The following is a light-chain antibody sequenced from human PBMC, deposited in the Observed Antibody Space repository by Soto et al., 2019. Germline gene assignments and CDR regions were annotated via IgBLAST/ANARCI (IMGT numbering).Light chain of an antibody. V-gene: IGKV1-6*01. CDR1: QGIRND. J-gene: IGKJ4*01. CDR3: LQDYIYPLT. Sequence: AIQMTQSPSSLSASVGDRVTITCRASQGIRNDLGWYQQKPGKAPNLLIYAASSLQSGVPLRFSGSGSGTNFTLTISSLQPEDFATYFCLQDYIYPLTFGGGTKVEIK. CDR2: AAS.